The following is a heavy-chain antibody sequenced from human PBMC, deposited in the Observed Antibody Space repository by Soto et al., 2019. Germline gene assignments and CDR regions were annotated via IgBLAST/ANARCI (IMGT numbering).Heavy chain of an antibody. V-gene: IGHV1-8*01. CDR2: MNPNSGNT. J-gene: IGHJ4*02. Sequence: QVQLVQSGAEVKKPGASVKVSCKASGYTFTSYDFNWVRQATGQGLEWMGWMNPNSGNTGYAQKFQGRVTMTRNTSISTAYMELSSLRSEDTAVYYCARERDYDYIWGSYRSKARPFDYWGQGTLVTVSS. CDR1: GYTFTSYD. CDR3: ARERDYDYIWGSYRSKARPFDY. D-gene: IGHD3-16*02.